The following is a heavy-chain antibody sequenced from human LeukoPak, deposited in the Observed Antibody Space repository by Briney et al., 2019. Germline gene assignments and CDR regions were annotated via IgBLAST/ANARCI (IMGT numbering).Heavy chain of an antibody. CDR1: GDSVSSNTAA. CDR3: ATSTPSDWYPFDY. J-gene: IGHJ4*02. V-gene: IGHV6-1*01. Sequence: SQTLSLTCAISGDSVSSNTAAWNWIRQSPSRGLEWLGRTYYRSKWYYDYAVSLKSRITIYPDTSKNQFSLQLNSVTPEDTVVYYCATSTPSDWYPFDYWGQGTLVTVSS. D-gene: IGHD6-19*01. CDR2: TYYRSKWYY.